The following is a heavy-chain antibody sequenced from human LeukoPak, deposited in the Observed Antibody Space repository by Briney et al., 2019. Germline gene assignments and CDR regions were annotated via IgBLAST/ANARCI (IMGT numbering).Heavy chain of an antibody. J-gene: IGHJ4*02. CDR3: ARSAGWATFDY. Sequence: GGSLRLSCAASGLTFSSYWMHWVRQAPGKGLVWVSHINNDGSATTYADSVKGRFTISRDNAKNTLYLQMNSLRADDTAVHFCARSAGWATFDYWGQGTLVTVSS. D-gene: IGHD6-19*01. V-gene: IGHV3-74*01. CDR1: GLTFSSYW. CDR2: INNDGSAT.